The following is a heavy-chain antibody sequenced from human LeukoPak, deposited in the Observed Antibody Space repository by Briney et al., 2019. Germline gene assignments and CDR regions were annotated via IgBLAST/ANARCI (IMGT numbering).Heavy chain of an antibody. V-gene: IGHV4-39*01. CDR1: GGSISSSSYY. J-gene: IGHJ4*02. D-gene: IGHD7-27*01. Sequence: SETLSLTCTISGGSISSSSYYWSWIRQPPGKGLEWIGSIYYSGSTYYNPSLKSRVTISVDTSKNQFSLKLSSVTAADTAVYYCASLAGGLDYWGQGTLVTVSS. CDR2: IYYSGST. CDR3: ASLAGGLDY.